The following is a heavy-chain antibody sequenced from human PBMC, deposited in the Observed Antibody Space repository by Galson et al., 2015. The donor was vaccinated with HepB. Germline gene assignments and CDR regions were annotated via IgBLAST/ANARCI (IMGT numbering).Heavy chain of an antibody. CDR1: SISGSQYY. J-gene: IGHJ3*02. Sequence: SISGSQYYWGWIRQSPKKGLEWIGSIYYGGRTYFSPSFQSRVAMSVDTSKNQLSLTLSSVTAADTAVYHCARPLVLNGRFTPGVGPFHIWGHGPLVTVSA. V-gene: IGHV4-39*01. CDR2: IYYGGRT. D-gene: IGHD2-8*01. CDR3: ARPLVLNGRFTPGVGPFHI.